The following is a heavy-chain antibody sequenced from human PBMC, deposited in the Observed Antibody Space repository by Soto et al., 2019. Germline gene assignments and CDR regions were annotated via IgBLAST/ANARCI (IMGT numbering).Heavy chain of an antibody. Sequence: ASVKVSCKASGYTFTSYGISWVRQAPGQGLAWMGWISAYNGNTNYAQKLQGRVTMTTDTSTSTAYMELRSLRSDDTAVYYCGRGGSGWYIHYYDGMDVWGQGTTVTVSS. V-gene: IGHV1-18*01. J-gene: IGHJ6*02. CDR3: GRGGSGWYIHYYDGMDV. CDR1: GYTFTSYG. D-gene: IGHD6-19*01. CDR2: ISAYNGNT.